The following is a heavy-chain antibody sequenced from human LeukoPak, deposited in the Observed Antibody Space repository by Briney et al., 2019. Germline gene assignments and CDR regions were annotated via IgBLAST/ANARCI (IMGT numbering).Heavy chain of an antibody. D-gene: IGHD3-22*01. CDR1: GGSISSGDYY. CDR3: AREYYYDSSGYFL. V-gene: IGHV4-30-4*08. CDR2: IYYSGST. Sequence: SETLSLTCTVSGGSISSGDYYWSWIRQPPGKGLEWIGYIYYSGSTYYNPSLKSRVTISVDTSKNQSSLKLSSVTAADTAVYYCAREYYYDSSGYFLWGQGTLVTVSS. J-gene: IGHJ4*02.